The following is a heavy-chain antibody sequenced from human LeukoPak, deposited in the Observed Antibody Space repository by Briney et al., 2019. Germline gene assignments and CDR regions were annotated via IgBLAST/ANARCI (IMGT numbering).Heavy chain of an antibody. J-gene: IGHJ4*02. D-gene: IGHD2-15*01. CDR1: GGSISCYY. Sequence: PSETLSLTCTVSGGSISCYYWSWIRQPAGKGLEWIGRIYTSGSTNYNPSLKSRVTMSVDTSKNQFSLKLNSVTAADTVVYYCARDVCSGGSCYYFDYWGQGTLVSVSS. CDR2: IYTSGST. V-gene: IGHV4-4*07. CDR3: ARDVCSGGSCYYFDY.